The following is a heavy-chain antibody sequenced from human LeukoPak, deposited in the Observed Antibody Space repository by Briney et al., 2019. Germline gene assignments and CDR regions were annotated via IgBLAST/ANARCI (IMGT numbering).Heavy chain of an antibody. CDR1: GGSISSYY. D-gene: IGHD3-16*02. V-gene: IGHV4-59*01. CDR2: IYYSGST. CDR3: ARAIDLSYYDYVWGSYRSVYMDV. Sequence: PSETLSLTCTVSGGSISSYYWSWIRQPPGKGLEWIGYIYYSGSTNYNPSLKSRVTISVDTSKNQFSLKLSSVTAADTAVYYCARAIDLSYYDYVWGSYRSVYMDVWGKGTTVTVSS. J-gene: IGHJ6*03.